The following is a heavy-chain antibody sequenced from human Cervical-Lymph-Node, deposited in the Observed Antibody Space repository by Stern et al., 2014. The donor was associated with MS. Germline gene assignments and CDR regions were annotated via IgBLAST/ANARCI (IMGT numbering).Heavy chain of an antibody. Sequence: EVQLVESGGGLVQPGGSLRLSCAASGFTFSDYAMSWVRQAPGKGLEWVSAIRRSGGSTFYADVVQGRFTISRDNSKNTLYLQMNSLRAEDTAVYYCAKDRELVVVTFDSWGQGTLVTVSS. V-gene: IGHV3-23*04. CDR1: GFTFSDYA. CDR3: AKDRELVVVTFDS. D-gene: IGHD2-15*01. CDR2: IRRSGGST. J-gene: IGHJ4*02.